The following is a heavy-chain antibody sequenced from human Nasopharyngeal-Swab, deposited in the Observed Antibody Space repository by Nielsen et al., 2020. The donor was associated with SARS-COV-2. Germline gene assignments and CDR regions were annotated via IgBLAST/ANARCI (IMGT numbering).Heavy chain of an antibody. CDR3: ARQTIYSFGWLDS. Sequence: GESLKISCAASGFTFDDYAMSWVRQVPGKGLEWVANINWIGGSADYSDAVKGRFTISRDNAKNSLYLQMNSLRAEDTAIYHCARQTIYSFGWLDSWGQGNLVTVSS. V-gene: IGHV3-20*01. CDR2: INWIGGSA. J-gene: IGHJ5*01. D-gene: IGHD3-3*01. CDR1: GFTFDDYA.